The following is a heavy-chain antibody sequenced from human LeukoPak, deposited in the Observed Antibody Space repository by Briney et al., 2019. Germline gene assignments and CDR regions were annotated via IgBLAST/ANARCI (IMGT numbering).Heavy chain of an antibody. CDR2: THYSGST. J-gene: IGHJ2*01. D-gene: IGHD2-15*01. Sequence: ASETLSLTCTVSGGSISSYYWSWIRQPPGKGLEWIAYTHYSGSTNYNPTLKSRVTISVDTSKNQFSLKLSSVTAADTAVYYCGRDRTYCSGGSCHGYFDLWGRGTLVTVSS. CDR1: GGSISSYY. CDR3: GRDRTYCSGGSCHGYFDL. V-gene: IGHV4-59*01.